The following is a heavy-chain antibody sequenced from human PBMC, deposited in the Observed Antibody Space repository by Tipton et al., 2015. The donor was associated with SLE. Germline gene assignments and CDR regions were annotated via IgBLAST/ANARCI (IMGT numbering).Heavy chain of an antibody. CDR3: ARVGPPFDY. Sequence: LRLSCAVSGGSISSSSYYWGWIRQPPGKGLEWIGSIYYSGSTYYNPSLKSRVTISVDTSKNQFSLKPSSVTAADTAVYYCARVGPPFDYWGQGTLVTVSS. V-gene: IGHV4-39*07. CDR2: IYYSGST. J-gene: IGHJ4*02. CDR1: GGSISSSSYY. D-gene: IGHD3/OR15-3a*01.